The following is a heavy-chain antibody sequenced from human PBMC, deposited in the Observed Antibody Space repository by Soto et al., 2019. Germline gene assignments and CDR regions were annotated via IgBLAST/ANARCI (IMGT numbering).Heavy chain of an antibody. CDR3: XXXXXXXXXXXXXXDY. J-gene: IGHJ4*02. Sequence: EVQLLESGGGLVQPGGSLRLSCAASGFIFNNYAMGWVRQAPGKGXXXXSSITGSGGGSYYADSVKGRFSISRDNXXXXXXXXXXXXXXXXXXXXXXXXXXXXXXXXXXXXDYWGQGTLVTVSS. CDR2: ITGSGGGS. V-gene: IGHV3-23*01. CDR1: GFIFNNYA.